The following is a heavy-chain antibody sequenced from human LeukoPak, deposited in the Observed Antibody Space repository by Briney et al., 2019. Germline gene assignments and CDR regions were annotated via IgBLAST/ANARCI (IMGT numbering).Heavy chain of an antibody. CDR2: IQFDGSVE. D-gene: IGHD3-16*01. J-gene: IGHJ4*02. V-gene: IGHV3-30*02. CDR3: AKVLGFGYSPYLDF. CDR1: GFMFKDYG. Sequence: GGSLRLSCAASGFMFKDYGMNWVRLAPGKGPEWITFIQFDGSVEYYADSVRGRFTVSRDNSKNTLFLQMDGLRDEDTGVYYCAKVLGFGYSPYLDFGGQGTVVTVSS.